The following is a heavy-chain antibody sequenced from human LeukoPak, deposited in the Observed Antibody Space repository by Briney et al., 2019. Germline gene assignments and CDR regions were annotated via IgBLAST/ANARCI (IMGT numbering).Heavy chain of an antibody. CDR2: IIPILGIA. J-gene: IGHJ4*02. V-gene: IGHV1-69*04. CDR1: GGTFSSYA. CDR3: ARARRQPLLQPSDY. Sequence: SVKVSCKASGGTFSSYAISWVRQAPGQGLEWMGMIIPILGIANYAQKFQGRVTITADKSTSTAYMELSSLRSEDTAVYYCARARRQPLLQPSDYWGQGTLVTVSS. D-gene: IGHD2-15*01.